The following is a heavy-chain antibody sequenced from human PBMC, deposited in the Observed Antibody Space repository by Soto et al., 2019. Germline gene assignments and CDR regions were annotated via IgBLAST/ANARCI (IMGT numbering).Heavy chain of an antibody. CDR3: ARELIKDAFDI. CDR2: ISSSGSTI. D-gene: IGHD3-16*01. Sequence: XGSLRLSFAASGFTFSSYEMNWVRQAPGKGLEWVSYISSSGSTIYYVDSVKGRFTISRDNAKNSLYLQMNSLRAEDTAVYYCARELIKDAFDIWGQGTMVTVSS. CDR1: GFTFSSYE. V-gene: IGHV3-48*03. J-gene: IGHJ3*02.